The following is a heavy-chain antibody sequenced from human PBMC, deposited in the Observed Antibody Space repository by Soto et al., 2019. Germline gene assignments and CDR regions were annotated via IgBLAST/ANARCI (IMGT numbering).Heavy chain of an antibody. V-gene: IGHV6-1*01. CDR2: TYYRSKWYN. J-gene: IGHJ3*02. Sequence: SQTLSLTCAISGDSVSSNSAAWNWIRQSPSRGLEWLGRTYYRSKWYNDYAVSVKSRITINPDTSKNQFSLQLNSVTPEDTAVYYCARDLGPYYYDSSGYYSVHDAFEIWGQGTMVTV. D-gene: IGHD3-22*01. CDR3: ARDLGPYYYDSSGYYSVHDAFEI. CDR1: GDSVSSNSAA.